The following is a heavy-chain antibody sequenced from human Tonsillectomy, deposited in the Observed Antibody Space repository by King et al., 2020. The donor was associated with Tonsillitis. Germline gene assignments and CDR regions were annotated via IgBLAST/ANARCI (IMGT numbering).Heavy chain of an antibody. V-gene: IGHV4-59*01. Sequence: VQLQESGPGLVKPSETLSLTCTVSGGSISSYYCSWIRQPPGKGLEWIGYIYYSGSTNYNPSLKSRVTISVDTSTNQFSLKLSSVTAADTAVYYCARRITGTTGAFDIWGQGTMVTVSS. CDR1: GGSISSYY. CDR3: ARRITGTTGAFDI. CDR2: IYYSGST. J-gene: IGHJ3*02. D-gene: IGHD1-20*01.